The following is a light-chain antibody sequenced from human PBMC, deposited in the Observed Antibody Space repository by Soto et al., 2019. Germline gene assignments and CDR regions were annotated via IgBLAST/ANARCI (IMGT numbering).Light chain of an antibody. CDR1: QSVSSSY. Sequence: EIVMTQSPGTLSLSPGERATLSCRASQSVSSSYFACYQQKPGQAPRLLIYGASSRATGIPDRFTGSGSGTDFTLTISRLEPEDFAVYYCQQYGSSSWTFGQGTKVEIK. V-gene: IGKV3-20*01. J-gene: IGKJ1*01. CDR3: QQYGSSSWT. CDR2: GAS.